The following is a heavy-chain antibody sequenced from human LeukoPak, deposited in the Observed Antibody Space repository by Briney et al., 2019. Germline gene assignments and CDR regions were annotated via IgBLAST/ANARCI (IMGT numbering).Heavy chain of an antibody. J-gene: IGHJ4*02. CDR3: ARVGAPYSSSWYFSL. V-gene: IGHV4-59*01. Sequence: WETLSLTCTVSGGSISSYYWSWIRQPPGKGLEWIGYIYYNCSTNYNPSLKSGVTISVDTSKNQFSLKLSSVTAADTAVYYCARVGAPYSSSWYFSLWGQGTLVTLSS. D-gene: IGHD6-13*01. CDR2: IYYNCST. CDR1: GGSISSYY.